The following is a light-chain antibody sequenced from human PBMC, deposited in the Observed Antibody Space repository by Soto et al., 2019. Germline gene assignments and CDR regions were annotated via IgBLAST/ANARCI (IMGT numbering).Light chain of an antibody. CDR1: QSVSNT. CDR3: QQYNNWPWT. V-gene: IGKV3-15*01. Sequence: IVLTHSPATLSVSPWERATLSYRASQSVSNTLAWYQQKPGQAPRLLIYGASTRATGIPARFSGSGSGTEFTLTISSLQSEDFAVYYCQQYNNWPWTFGQGTKVDIK. J-gene: IGKJ1*01. CDR2: GAS.